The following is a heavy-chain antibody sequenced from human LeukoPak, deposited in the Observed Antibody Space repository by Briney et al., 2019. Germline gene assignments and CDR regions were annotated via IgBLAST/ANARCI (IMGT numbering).Heavy chain of an antibody. D-gene: IGHD6-6*01. CDR3: AKDRWRDGSSSFDN. CDR1: GYTFPSYS. J-gene: IGHJ4*02. CDR2: ISTYNGNT. Sequence: ASVKVSCKASGYTFPSYSINWVRQAPGQGLEWRGWISTYNGNTNYAQKLQGRVTMTTDTSTSTAYMELRSLRSDDTAVYYCAKDRWRDGSSSFDNWGQGTLVTVSS. V-gene: IGHV1-18*01.